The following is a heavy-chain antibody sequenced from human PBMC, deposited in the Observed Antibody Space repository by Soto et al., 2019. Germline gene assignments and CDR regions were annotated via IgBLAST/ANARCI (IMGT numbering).Heavy chain of an antibody. J-gene: IGHJ6*02. V-gene: IGHV1-69*02. CDR2: IIPILGIA. CDR1: GGTFSSYT. D-gene: IGHD1-26*01. CDR3: ARLRDSDGMDV. Sequence: QVQLVQSGAEVKKPGSSVKVSCKASGGTFSSYTISWVRQAPGQGLEWMGRIIPILGIANYAQKFQGRVTITADKSTCTAYMELSSLRSEDTAVYYCARLRDSDGMDVWGQGTTVTVSS.